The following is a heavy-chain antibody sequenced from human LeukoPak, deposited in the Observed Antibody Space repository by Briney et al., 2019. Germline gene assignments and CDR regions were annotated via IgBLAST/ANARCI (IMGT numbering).Heavy chain of an antibody. CDR1: GFTFRNYG. V-gene: IGHV3-30*18. D-gene: IGHD6-25*01. J-gene: IGHJ1*01. CDR3: AKEPNSYSSGWYFGD. Sequence: PGRSLRLSCAASGFTFRNYGMQWVRQAPGKGLEWVAVVSYDGGTTFYADSVKGRFTISRDNSKNTLDLQMFSLRVEDTAVYYCAKEPNSYSSGWYFGDWGQGTLVTVSS. CDR2: VSYDGGTT.